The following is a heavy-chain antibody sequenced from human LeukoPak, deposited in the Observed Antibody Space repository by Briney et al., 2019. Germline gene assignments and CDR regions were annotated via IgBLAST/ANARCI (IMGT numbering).Heavy chain of an antibody. V-gene: IGHV3-15*01. D-gene: IGHD3-10*01. CDR2: IKGKTDGGTT. CDR3: STLYGSGSRYKNYFDY. Sequence: GGSLRLSCAASGFPFNNAWMSWVRQAPGKGLEWVGRIKGKTDGGTTDYAAPVKVRFTISRDDSKNTLYLQMNSLKTEDTAIYYCSTLYGSGSRYKNYFDYWGQGALVTVSS. J-gene: IGHJ4*02. CDR1: GFPFNNAW.